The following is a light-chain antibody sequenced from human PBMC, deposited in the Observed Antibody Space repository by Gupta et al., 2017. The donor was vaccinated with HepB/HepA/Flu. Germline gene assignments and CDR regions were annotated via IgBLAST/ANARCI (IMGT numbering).Light chain of an antibody. CDR2: DAS. V-gene: IGKV3D-11*02. Sequence: EIVLTQSPATLSLSPGERATLSCRASQTVSNNLGWYQQKPGQAPRLLIYDASKRATDIPARFSGSGPGIDFTLTISSLEPEDFAVYYCQQRSTWHSLTFGGGTKVEIK. J-gene: IGKJ4*01. CDR1: QTVSNN. CDR3: QQRSTWHSLT.